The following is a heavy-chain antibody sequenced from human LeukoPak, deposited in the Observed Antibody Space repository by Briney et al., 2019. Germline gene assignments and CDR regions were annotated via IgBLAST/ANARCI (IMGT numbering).Heavy chain of an antibody. CDR3: AKGDNYYDSSGYYYVRALFDY. CDR1: GFTFSSYG. CDR2: TSYNGNIK. J-gene: IGHJ4*02. V-gene: IGHV3-30*18. Sequence: GGSLRLSCAASGFTFSSYGMHWVRQAPGKGLEWVAGTSYNGNIKYYADYVKGRFSISRDNSKNTLYLQMDSLRAEDTAVYYCAKGDNYYDSSGYYYVRALFDYWGQGTLVTVSS. D-gene: IGHD3-22*01.